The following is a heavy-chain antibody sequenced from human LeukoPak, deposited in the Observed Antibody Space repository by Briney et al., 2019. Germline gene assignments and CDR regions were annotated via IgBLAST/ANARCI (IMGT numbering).Heavy chain of an antibody. CDR2: IYYSGST. V-gene: IGHV4-59*01. J-gene: IGHJ4*02. D-gene: IGHD6-19*01. CDR1: GGXISSNY. CDR3: ARESAVAGNFDY. Sequence: PSETLSLTCIVSGGXISSNYCSWIRQPPGKGREWIGYIYYSGSTNYNPSLKSRATISVDTSKNQFSLKLTSVTAADTAVYYCARESAVAGNFDYWGQGTLVTVSS.